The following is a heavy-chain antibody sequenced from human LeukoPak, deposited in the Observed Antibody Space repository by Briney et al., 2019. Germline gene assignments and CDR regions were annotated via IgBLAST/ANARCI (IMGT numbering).Heavy chain of an antibody. V-gene: IGHV3-23*01. Sequence: GGSLRLSCAASGFTFTNYSMSWVRQAPGKGLEWVSSIGSGGTTHYADSVKGRFTISRDNSKNTLFLQMNSLRAEDTAVYYCAKYFYDSSTYSFDYWGQGTLVTVSS. J-gene: IGHJ4*02. CDR2: IGSGGTT. CDR3: AKYFYDSSTYSFDY. CDR1: GFTFTNYS. D-gene: IGHD3-22*01.